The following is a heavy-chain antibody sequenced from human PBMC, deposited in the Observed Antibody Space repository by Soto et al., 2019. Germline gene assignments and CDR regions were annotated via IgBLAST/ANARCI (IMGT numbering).Heavy chain of an antibody. CDR3: ARRDQDYDSSGYYQDY. V-gene: IGHV1-69*01. J-gene: IGHJ4*02. CDR2: IIPIFGTA. CDR1: GGTFSSYA. D-gene: IGHD3-22*01. Sequence: QVQLVQSGAEVKKPGSSVKVSCKASGGTFSSYAISWVRQAPGQGLEWMGGIIPIFGTANYAQKFQGRATITADESTSTAYMELSSLRSEDTAVYYCARRDQDYDSSGYYQDYWGQGTLVTVSS.